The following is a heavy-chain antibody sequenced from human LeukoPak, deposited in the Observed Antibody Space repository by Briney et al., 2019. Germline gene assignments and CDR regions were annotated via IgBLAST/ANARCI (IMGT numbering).Heavy chain of an antibody. Sequence: GASVKVSCKASGYTFTGYYMHWVRQAPGQGLEWMGWINPDSGDTNYAPKFQGRVSMTRDTSISTAYMELTRLRSDDTAVYYCARVRFRHVLTDSYNWFDPWGQGTLVTVSS. CDR1: GYTFTGYY. D-gene: IGHD3-9*01. CDR3: ARVRFRHVLTDSYNWFDP. V-gene: IGHV1-2*02. CDR2: INPDSGDT. J-gene: IGHJ5*02.